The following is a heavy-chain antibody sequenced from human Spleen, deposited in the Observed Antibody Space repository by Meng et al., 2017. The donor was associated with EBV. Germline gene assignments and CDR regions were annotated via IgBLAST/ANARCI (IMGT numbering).Heavy chain of an antibody. J-gene: IGHJ4*02. CDR2: SNHSGST. CDR3: ARFSEWLPTY. D-gene: IGHD3-3*01. CDR1: GGSVSGFY. Sequence: VQLQQWGAGLLKPSGTLSLTCAVYGGSVSGFYWIWIRQSPEKGLEWIGESNHSGSTTYNPSLKSRVTISVDTSKDQFSLRLTSVTAADTAIYYCARFSEWLPTYWGQGTLVTVSS. V-gene: IGHV4-34*01.